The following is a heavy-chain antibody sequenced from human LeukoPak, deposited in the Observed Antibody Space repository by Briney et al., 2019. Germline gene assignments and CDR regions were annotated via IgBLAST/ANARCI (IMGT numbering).Heavy chain of an antibody. D-gene: IGHD6-19*01. CDR1: GYAFTGYY. CDR2: INPSSDNT. CDR3: ARALGIAVAYNLGFDY. V-gene: IGHV1-46*01. Sequence: GASVKVSCKASGYAFTGYYMHWVRQAPGQGLEWMGIINPSSDNTNYAQKFQGRVTMTKDMSTSTFYMELSSLRSEDTAVYYCARALGIAVAYNLGFDYWGQGTLVTVSS. J-gene: IGHJ4*02.